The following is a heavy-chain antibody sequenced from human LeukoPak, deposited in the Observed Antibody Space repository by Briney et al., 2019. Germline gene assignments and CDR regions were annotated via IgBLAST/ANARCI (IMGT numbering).Heavy chain of an antibody. Sequence: PGGSLRLSCAASGFTFSNYWMHWVRQAPGKGLVWVSRINTDGSRTTYADSVRGRFTIPRDNAKNTLYLQMNTLRAEDTAVYYCARSAGMVDYWGQGTLVTVSS. J-gene: IGHJ4*02. CDR1: GFTFSNYW. CDR3: ARSAGMVDY. CDR2: INTDGSRT. V-gene: IGHV3-74*01.